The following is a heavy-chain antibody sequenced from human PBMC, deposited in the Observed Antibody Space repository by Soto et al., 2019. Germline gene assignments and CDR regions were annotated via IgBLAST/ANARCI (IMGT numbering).Heavy chain of an antibody. CDR3: ARDQGEYDIMTERYFYYMDV. CDR2: ISSSSGYI. V-gene: IGHV3-21*04. J-gene: IGHJ6*03. D-gene: IGHD3-9*01. CDR1: GFTLSTYR. Sequence: EVQLVESGGGLVKPGGSLRLSCAASGFTLSTYRMSWVRQAPGKALEWVSSISSSSGYIYYADSVKGRFTISRDNAKNSLDLQRNSLGAEVTAVYYCARDQGEYDIMTERYFYYMDVWGKGTTVTISS.